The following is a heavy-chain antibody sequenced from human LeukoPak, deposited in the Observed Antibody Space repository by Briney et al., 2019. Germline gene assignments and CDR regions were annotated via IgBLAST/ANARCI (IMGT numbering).Heavy chain of an antibody. D-gene: IGHD5-24*01. CDR1: GFTFSSYW. CDR2: LSTDGSST. CDR3: ARDWVYKIDY. Sequence: GGSLRLSCAASGFTFSSYWMHWVRQAPGQGLVWLSRLSTDGSSTDYADSVKGRFAISRDNAKNTLYLQMNSLRVEDTAVYYCARDWVYKIDYWGRGTLVTVSS. J-gene: IGHJ4*02. V-gene: IGHV3-74*01.